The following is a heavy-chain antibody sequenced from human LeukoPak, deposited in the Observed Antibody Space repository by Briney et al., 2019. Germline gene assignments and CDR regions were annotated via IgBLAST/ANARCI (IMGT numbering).Heavy chain of an antibody. V-gene: IGHV4-39*07. D-gene: IGHD4-23*01. CDR3: ARGSGNA. J-gene: IGHJ5*02. Sequence: SETLSLTYTVSGGSISTSNYYWGWIRQPPGKGLEWIGNIFYSGSTYYSPSLKSRVTISVDTSKNQFSLKLSSVTAADTAVYYCARGSGNAWGQGTLVTVSS. CDR2: IFYSGST. CDR1: GGSISTSNYY.